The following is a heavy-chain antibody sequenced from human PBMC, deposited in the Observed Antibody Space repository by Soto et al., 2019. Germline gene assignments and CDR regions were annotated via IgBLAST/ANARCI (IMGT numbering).Heavy chain of an antibody. CDR2: INAGNGNT. V-gene: IGHV1-3*01. CDR1: GYTFTSYA. J-gene: IGHJ4*02. D-gene: IGHD2-15*01. Sequence: QVQLVQSGAEVKKPGASVKVSCKASGYTFTSYAKHWVRQAPGQRLEWMGWINAGNGNTKYSRKFQGRVTITRDTSASTAYMELSSLRSEDTAVYYCARGPGGPDGPGDYWGQGTLVTVSS. CDR3: ARGPGGPDGPGDY.